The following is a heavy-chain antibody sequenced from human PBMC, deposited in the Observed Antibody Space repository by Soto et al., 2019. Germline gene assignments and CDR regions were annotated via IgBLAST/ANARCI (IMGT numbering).Heavy chain of an antibody. Sequence: GGSLRLSCEASGFNFKKFAMGWVRQAPGEGLEWVSGISCCGGSTFYADSVKGRFSLARDDSKNTLSLQLNSLRVEDTAQYYCAKDDGEQWLIPHMDNWGQGTQVTVSS. CDR2: ISCCGGST. V-gene: IGHV3-23*01. D-gene: IGHD6-19*01. J-gene: IGHJ1*01. CDR1: GFNFKKFA. CDR3: AKDDGEQWLIPHMDN.